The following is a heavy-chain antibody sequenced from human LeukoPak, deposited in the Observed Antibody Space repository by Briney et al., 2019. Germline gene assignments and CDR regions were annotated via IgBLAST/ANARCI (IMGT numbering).Heavy chain of an antibody. CDR1: GFTFSRHW. J-gene: IGHJ4*02. Sequence: GGSLRLSCAASGFTFSRHWMHWVHQAPGKGLVWISRINSDASDTNYADFVKGRFTISRDNAKNTVYLQINSLRDEDTAVYYCARICSSTDCLIPDWGQGTLVTASS. CDR2: INSDASDT. V-gene: IGHV3-74*01. D-gene: IGHD2-2*01. CDR3: ARICSSTDCLIPD.